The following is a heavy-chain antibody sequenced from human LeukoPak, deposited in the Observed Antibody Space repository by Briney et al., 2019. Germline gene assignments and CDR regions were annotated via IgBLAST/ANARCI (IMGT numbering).Heavy chain of an antibody. V-gene: IGHV1-2*02. CDR2: INPNSGGT. Sequence: ASVKVSCKASGYTCTGYYMHWVRQAPGQGLEWMGWINPNSGGTNYAQKFQGRVTMTRDTSISTAYMELSRLRSDDTAVYYCARVQQWLVPNWFDPWGQGTLVTVSS. J-gene: IGHJ5*02. D-gene: IGHD6-19*01. CDR3: ARVQQWLVPNWFDP. CDR1: GYTCTGYY.